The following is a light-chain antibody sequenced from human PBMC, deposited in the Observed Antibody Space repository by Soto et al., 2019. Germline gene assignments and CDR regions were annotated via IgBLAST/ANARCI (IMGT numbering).Light chain of an antibody. J-gene: IGKJ1*01. Sequence: EMVLTQSPGTLSLSPGERATLSCRASQSVSSSYLAWYQQKPGQAPRLLIYAASSRATGIPDRFSGSGSRTDFTLTISRLEPEDFAVYYCQQYGRTFGQGTKVDIK. CDR1: QSVSSSY. CDR2: AAS. CDR3: QQYGRT. V-gene: IGKV3-20*01.